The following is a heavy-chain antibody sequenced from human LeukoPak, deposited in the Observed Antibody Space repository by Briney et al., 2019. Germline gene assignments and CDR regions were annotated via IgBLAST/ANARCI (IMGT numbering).Heavy chain of an antibody. V-gene: IGHV4-59*01. CDR2: IYYSGST. CDR3: ARESKVGSFDY. J-gene: IGHJ4*02. D-gene: IGHD1-26*01. Sequence: SETLSLTCTVSGGSLSSYYWSWIRQPPGKGLEWIGYIYYSGSTNYNPSLRSRVTISVDTSKNQFSLKLSSVTAADTAVYYCARESKVGSFDYWGKGTLVSVSS. CDR1: GGSLSSYY.